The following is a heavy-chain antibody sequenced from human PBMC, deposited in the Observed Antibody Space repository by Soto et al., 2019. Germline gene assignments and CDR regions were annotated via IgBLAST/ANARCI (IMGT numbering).Heavy chain of an antibody. CDR3: ARSLGYCRSTSCYFGPSLFDY. CDR2: IYYSGST. V-gene: IGHV4-59*01. CDR1: GGSISSYY. D-gene: IGHD2-2*01. Sequence: PSETLSLTCTVSGGSISSYYWSWIRQPPGKGLEWIGYIYYSGSTNYNPSLKSRVTISVDTSKNQFSLKLSSVTAADTSVYYCARSLGYCRSTSCYFGPSLFDYWGQGTLVTVSS. J-gene: IGHJ4*02.